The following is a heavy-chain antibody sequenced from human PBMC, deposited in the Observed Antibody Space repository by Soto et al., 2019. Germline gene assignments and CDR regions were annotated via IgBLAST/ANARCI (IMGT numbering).Heavy chain of an antibody. V-gene: IGHV3-53*01. D-gene: IGHD3-22*01. CDR2: IYSGGST. CDR3: ARDRVESGYPEFFQH. Sequence: EVQLVASGGGLIQPGGSLSLSCAASGFTVSSNYMSWVRQAPGKGLEWVSDIYSGGSTYYADSVKGRFTISRDNSKTTLYLQMNSLRAEDTAVYYCARDRVESGYPEFFQHWGQGNLVTVSS. J-gene: IGHJ1*01. CDR1: GFTVSSNY.